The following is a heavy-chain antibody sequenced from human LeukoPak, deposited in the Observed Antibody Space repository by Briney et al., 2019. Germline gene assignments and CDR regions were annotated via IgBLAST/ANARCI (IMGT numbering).Heavy chain of an antibody. V-gene: IGHV4-59*01. CDR3: ARGWGYFHY. Sequence: PSETLSLTCSVSGGSISSYYWSWIRQPPGKGLEWIGYIFYTGTTNYNFSLKSRLTISVDTSKNQFSLRLTSVTAADTAVYYCARGWGYFHYWGQGTLVTVSS. J-gene: IGHJ4*02. D-gene: IGHD6-19*01. CDR2: IFYTGTT. CDR1: GGSISSYY.